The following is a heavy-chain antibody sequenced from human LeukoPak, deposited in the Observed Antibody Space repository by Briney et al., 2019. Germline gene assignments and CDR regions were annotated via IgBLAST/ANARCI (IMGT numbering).Heavy chain of an antibody. CDR1: GVSISSSPYY. V-gene: IGHV4-39*02. D-gene: IGHD1-1*01. J-gene: IGHJ3*01. CDR3: ARRTATWKAFDV. CDR2: VSYSGST. Sequence: SETLPLTCTVSGVSISSSPYYWGWIRQPPGKGLEWIGSVSYSGSTYYAPSLKSRVTISVDTSKNRFSLRLSFVTAADTAVYYCARRTATWKAFDVWGQGTVVTVSS.